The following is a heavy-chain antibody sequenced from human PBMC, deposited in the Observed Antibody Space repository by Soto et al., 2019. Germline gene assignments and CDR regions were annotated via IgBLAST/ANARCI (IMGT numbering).Heavy chain of an antibody. Sequence: PGWSLRLSCAASGLTFRDHWMHWVRQGPGKGLVWVSRINGDGSSTNYADSVKGRFTISRDNAKNTLYLQMNSLRAEDTAVYYCVDGMSGWPFWGQGTLVTVSS. V-gene: IGHV3-74*01. CDR2: INGDGSST. D-gene: IGHD6-19*01. CDR3: VDGMSGWPF. J-gene: IGHJ4*02. CDR1: GLTFRDHW.